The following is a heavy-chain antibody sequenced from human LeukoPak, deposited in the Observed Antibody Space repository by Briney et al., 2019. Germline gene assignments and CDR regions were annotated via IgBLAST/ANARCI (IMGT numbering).Heavy chain of an antibody. V-gene: IGHV3-23*01. CDR3: AKRWLVHYFDS. CDR1: EFTFSDYA. CDR2: TSRSGDNT. Sequence: PGGSLRLSCAVSEFTFSDYAMTWVRQGPGKGLEWVSTTSRSGDNTYYADSVKGRFTISRDNSKNTLYLQMSSLRAEDTAIYYCAKRWLVHYFDSWDQGTLVTVSS. D-gene: IGHD6-19*01. J-gene: IGHJ4*02.